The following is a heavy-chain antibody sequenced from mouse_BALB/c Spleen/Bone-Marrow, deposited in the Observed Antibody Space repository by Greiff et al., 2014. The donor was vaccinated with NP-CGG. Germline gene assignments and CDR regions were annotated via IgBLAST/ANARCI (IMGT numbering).Heavy chain of an antibody. CDR2: IDPSDSET. Sequence: QVQLQQSGAELAKPGAPVKLSCKASGYTFTSYWMNWVKQRPGRGLEWIGRIDPSDSETHYNQKFKDKATLTVDKSSSTAYIQLSGLTSEDSAVYYCARRGYGYGFAYWGQGTLVTVSA. V-gene: IGHV1-69*02. D-gene: IGHD1-2*01. J-gene: IGHJ3*01. CDR3: ARRGYGYGFAY. CDR1: GYTFTSYW.